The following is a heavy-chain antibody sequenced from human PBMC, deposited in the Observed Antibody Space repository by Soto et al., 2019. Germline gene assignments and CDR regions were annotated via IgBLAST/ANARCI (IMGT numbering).Heavy chain of an antibody. V-gene: IGHV5-51*01. CDR1: GYRFTSYW. D-gene: IGHD3-22*01. J-gene: IGHJ5*02. Sequence: PGESLKISCRTSGYRFTSYWIAWVRQMPGKGLEWMGIIFPSDSDTRYSPSFQGQVTISADRSTSTVFLQWASPKASDTAVYFCARKDKSGYFNWFDPWGHGTLVTVSS. CDR3: ARKDKSGYFNWFDP. CDR2: IFPSDSDT.